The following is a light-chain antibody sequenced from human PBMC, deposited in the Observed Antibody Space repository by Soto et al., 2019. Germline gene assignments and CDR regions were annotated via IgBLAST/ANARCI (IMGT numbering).Light chain of an antibody. V-gene: IGKV1-5*01. CDR2: DAS. J-gene: IGKJ4*01. Sequence: IQMTQSPSTLSASVGDRVTITCLASQSISFWLAWYQQKPGKAPKLLIFDASTLERGVPSRFSGSGSGTEFTLTISSLQPDDFATYYCQQYNSYVLTFGGGTKVDIK. CDR1: QSISFW. CDR3: QQYNSYVLT.